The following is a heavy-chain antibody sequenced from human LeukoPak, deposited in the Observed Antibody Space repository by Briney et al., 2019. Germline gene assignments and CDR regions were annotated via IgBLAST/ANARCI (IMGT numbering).Heavy chain of an antibody. J-gene: IGHJ6*03. Sequence: GGSLRLSCAASGFTFNSYGIHWVRQAPGKGLEWVAFIRFDGSSNSYADSVKGRFTISRDNSNNTLYLQMNSLRAEDTAVYYCAKDGGGYYPYYYYYMDVWAKGTTVTVSS. CDR3: AKDGGGYYPYYYYYMDV. D-gene: IGHD3-22*01. CDR1: GFTFNSYG. V-gene: IGHV3-30*02. CDR2: IRFDGSSN.